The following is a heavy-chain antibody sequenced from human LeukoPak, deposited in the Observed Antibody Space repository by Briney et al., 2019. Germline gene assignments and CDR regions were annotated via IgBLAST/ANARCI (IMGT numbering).Heavy chain of an antibody. J-gene: IGHJ3*02. CDR2: IYYSGST. CDR3: ARGPVGGATYYDGDAFDI. V-gene: IGHV4-61*05. D-gene: IGHD1-26*01. CDR1: GGSISSSSYY. Sequence: SETLSLTCTVSGGSISSSSYYWGWIRQPPGKGLEWIGYIYYSGSTNYNPSLKSRVTISVDTSKNQFSLKLSSVTAVDTAVYYCARGPVGGATYYDGDAFDIWGQGTMVTVSS.